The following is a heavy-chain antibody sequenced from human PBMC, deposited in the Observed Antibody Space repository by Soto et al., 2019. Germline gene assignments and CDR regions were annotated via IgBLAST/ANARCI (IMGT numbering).Heavy chain of an antibody. CDR1: GGSISSSGYS. Sequence: QLQLQESGSGLVKPSQTMSLTCAVSGGSISSSGYSWSWIRQPPGKGLEWIGYIYHSGSTYYNPSIKSRVIISVDRSKNPFSLKLSSVTDADTAVYYCARVPGTLGQGTLVTVSS. V-gene: IGHV4-30-2*01. J-gene: IGHJ5*02. CDR2: IYHSGST. D-gene: IGHD3-10*01. CDR3: ARVPGT.